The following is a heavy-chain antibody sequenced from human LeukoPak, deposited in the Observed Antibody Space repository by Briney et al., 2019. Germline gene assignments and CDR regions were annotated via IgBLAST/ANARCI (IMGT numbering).Heavy chain of an antibody. D-gene: IGHD3-10*01. V-gene: IGHV4-39*07. CDR1: GGSISSSSYY. CDR2: IDYSGST. Sequence: PSETLSLTCTVSGGSISSSSYYWGWIRQPPGKGLEWIGSIDYSGSTYYNPSLKSRVTISVDTSKNQFSLKLSSVTAADTAVYYCATPLWFGDFRLITWYFDLWGRGTLITVSS. CDR3: ATPLWFGDFRLITWYFDL. J-gene: IGHJ2*01.